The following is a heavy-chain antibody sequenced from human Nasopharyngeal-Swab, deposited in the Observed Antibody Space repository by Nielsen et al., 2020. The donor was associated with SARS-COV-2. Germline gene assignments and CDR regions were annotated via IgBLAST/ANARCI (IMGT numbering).Heavy chain of an antibody. CDR2: IIPIFGTA. D-gene: IGHD2/OR15-2a*01. CDR1: GGTLSRYS. V-gene: IGHV1-69*13. Sequence: SSVNVSCKASGGTLSRYSISWVRQAPGQGLEWMGGIIPIFGTANYAQKFQGRVTITADESTSTAYVELSSLRSEDTAVYYCAREGGILRGRLEYFDYWGQGTLVTVSS. J-gene: IGHJ4*02. CDR3: AREGGILRGRLEYFDY.